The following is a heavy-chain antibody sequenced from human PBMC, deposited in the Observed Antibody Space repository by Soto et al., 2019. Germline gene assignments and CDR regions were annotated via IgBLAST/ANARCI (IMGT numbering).Heavy chain of an antibody. D-gene: IGHD3-9*01. CDR3: ARAPRPLRYFDWLPFDY. CDR1: GGTFSSYA. Sequence: ASVKVSCKASGGTFSSYAISWVRQAPGQGLEWMGGIIPIFGTANYAQKFQGRVTITADESTSTAYMELSSLRSEDTAVYYCARAPRPLRYFDWLPFDYWGQGTQVTVSS. CDR2: IIPIFGTA. J-gene: IGHJ4*02. V-gene: IGHV1-69*13.